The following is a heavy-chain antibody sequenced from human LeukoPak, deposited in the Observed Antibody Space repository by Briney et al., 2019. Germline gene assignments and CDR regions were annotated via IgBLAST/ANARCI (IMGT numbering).Heavy chain of an antibody. CDR2: IYYSGIT. CDR3: ARLQQTTVVTFGAFDI. V-gene: IGHV4-59*01. J-gene: IGHJ3*02. D-gene: IGHD4-23*01. Sequence: SETLSLTCTVSGGSISSYYWSWIRQPPGKELEWIGYIYYSGITNYNPSLKSRVTISVDTSKNQFSLKLSSVTAADTAVYFCARLQQTTVVTFGAFDIWGQGTMVTVSS. CDR1: GGSISSYY.